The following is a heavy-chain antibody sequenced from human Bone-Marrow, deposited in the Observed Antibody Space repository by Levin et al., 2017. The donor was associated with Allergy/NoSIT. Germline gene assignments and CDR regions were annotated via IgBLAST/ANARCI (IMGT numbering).Heavy chain of an antibody. CDR2: ITGNGDST. J-gene: IGHJ4*02. V-gene: IGHV3-23*01. CDR3: AKQGGKVGWYGGD. D-gene: IGHD6-19*01. Sequence: GGSLRLSCAASGFTFSSSAMVWVRQAPGNGLEWVSSITGNGDSTFYTDSVKGRFIISRDNSKNTLYLQMNSLRDEDTAIYYCAKQGGKVGWYGGDWGQGTLVTVSS. CDR1: GFTFSSSA.